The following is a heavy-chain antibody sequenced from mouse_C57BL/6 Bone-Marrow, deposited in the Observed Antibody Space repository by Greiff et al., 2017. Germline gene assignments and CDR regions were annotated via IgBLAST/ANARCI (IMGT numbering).Heavy chain of an antibody. CDR1: GYSITSDY. J-gene: IGHJ2*01. CDR2: ISYSGST. Sequence: VQLQQSGPGLAKPSQTLSLTCSVTGYSITSDYWNWIRIFPGNKLEYMGYISYSGSTYYNPSLKRPIPITRDTSTDQYYQQLNSVTTEDTATYYCARSLTTVVATSFDYWGQGTTLTVSS. D-gene: IGHD1-1*01. CDR3: ARSLTTVVATSFDY. V-gene: IGHV3-8*01.